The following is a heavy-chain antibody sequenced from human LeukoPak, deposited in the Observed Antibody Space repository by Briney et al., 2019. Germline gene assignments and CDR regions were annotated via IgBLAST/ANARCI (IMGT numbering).Heavy chain of an antibody. J-gene: IGHJ5*02. Sequence: GGSLRLSCAASGFTFSSYAMSWVRQAPGKGLEGVSAISGSGGSTYYADSVKGRFTISRDNSKNTLYLQMNSLRAEDTAVYYCAKDPSSSWVYNWFDPWGQGTLVTVSS. CDR2: ISGSGGST. D-gene: IGHD6-13*01. CDR3: AKDPSSSWVYNWFDP. V-gene: IGHV3-23*01. CDR1: GFTFSSYA.